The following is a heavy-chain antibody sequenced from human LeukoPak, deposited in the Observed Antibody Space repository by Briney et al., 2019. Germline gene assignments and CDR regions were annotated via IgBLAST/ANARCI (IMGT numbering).Heavy chain of an antibody. CDR3: ARGGQDSYGYSSWFDP. D-gene: IGHD5-18*01. V-gene: IGHV4-4*02. CDR1: GGSISSTNW. Sequence: SGTLSLTCAVSGGSISSTNWWSWVRQPPGKGLEWIGEIYHSGSTNYNPSLKCRVTISVDKSKNQFSLKLSSVTAADTAVYYCARGGQDSYGYSSWFDPWGQGTLVTVSS. J-gene: IGHJ5*02. CDR2: IYHSGST.